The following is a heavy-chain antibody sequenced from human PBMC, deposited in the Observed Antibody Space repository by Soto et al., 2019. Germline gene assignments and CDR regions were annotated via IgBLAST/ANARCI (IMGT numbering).Heavy chain of an antibody. Sequence: SGTLSLTCPFPCGSISSISSYWGWIRQPPWKRLEWIGNVYYSGSTYSNPSLKSRLTISADTSKNQFSLKLSSVTAADTAVYYCARKTMVTAANWFDPRGQGTLVTVSS. J-gene: IGHJ5*02. CDR2: VYYSGST. CDR1: CGSISSISSY. V-gene: IGHV4-39*07. CDR3: ARKTMVTAANWFDP. D-gene: IGHD2-2*01.